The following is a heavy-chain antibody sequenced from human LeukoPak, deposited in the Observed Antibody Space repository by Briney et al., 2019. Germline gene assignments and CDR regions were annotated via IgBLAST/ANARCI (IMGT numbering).Heavy chain of an antibody. Sequence: PSETLSLTCAVYVGSFSGYYWSWIRQPPGKGLEWIGTIYYSGSTSYNPSLKSRVTISVATSKNQFSLKLSSVTAADTAVYYCARHLRGVAFDAFDIWGQGTMVTVSS. CDR2: IYYSGST. J-gene: IGHJ3*02. D-gene: IGHD3-10*01. CDR3: ARHLRGVAFDAFDI. CDR1: VGSFSGYY. V-gene: IGHV4-34*01.